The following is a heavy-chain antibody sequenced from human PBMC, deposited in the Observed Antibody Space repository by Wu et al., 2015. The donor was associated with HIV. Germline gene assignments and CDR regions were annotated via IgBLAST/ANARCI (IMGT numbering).Heavy chain of an antibody. CDR1: DYTFTTYT. CDR2: ISPYNGDT. V-gene: IGHV1-18*01. CDR3: ARVKREYFYGSGSYDKGFDY. J-gene: IGHJ4*02. D-gene: IGHD3-10*01. Sequence: QIQLVQSGAAVKKPGASVKVSCKTSDYTFTTYTITWVRQAPGQGLEWMGWISPYNGDTNYAHKFQGRVTMTTDTPTSTAYMELRSLRSDDTAVYYCARVKREYFYGSGSYDKGFDYWGQGTLVTVSS.